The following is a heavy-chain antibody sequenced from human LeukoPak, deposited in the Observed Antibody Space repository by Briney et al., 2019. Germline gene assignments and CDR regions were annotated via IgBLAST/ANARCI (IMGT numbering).Heavy chain of an antibody. D-gene: IGHD3-22*01. CDR1: GGSISSHV. J-gene: IGHJ3*02. Sequence: SETLSLTCSVSGGSISSHVWSWIRQPPGKGLDWIAFIHYSGRTKYNPSLQSRVTISIDTSENNFSLKLTSVTAADTAVYYCARLLDNDSSGDPDTFDMWGQGTVVSVSS. V-gene: IGHV4-59*11. CDR3: ARLLDNDSSGDPDTFDM. CDR2: IHYSGRT.